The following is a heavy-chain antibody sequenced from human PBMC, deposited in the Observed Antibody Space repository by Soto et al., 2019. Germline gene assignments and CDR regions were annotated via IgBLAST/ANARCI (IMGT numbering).Heavy chain of an antibody. J-gene: IGHJ4*02. V-gene: IGHV4-61*01. Sequence: PSETLSLTCTVSGGSVSSGSYYWSWIRQPPGKGLEWIGYIYYSGSTNYNPSLKSRVTISVDTSKNQFSLKLSSVTAADTAVYYCARDLGGYSGRYFSIFDYWGQGTLVTVSS. D-gene: IGHD1-26*01. CDR2: IYYSGST. CDR1: GGSVSSGSYY. CDR3: ARDLGGYSGRYFSIFDY.